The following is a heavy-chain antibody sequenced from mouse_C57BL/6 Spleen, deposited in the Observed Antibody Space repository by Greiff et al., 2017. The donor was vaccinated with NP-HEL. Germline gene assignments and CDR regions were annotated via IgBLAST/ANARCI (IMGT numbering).Heavy chain of an antibody. V-gene: IGHV1-55*01. J-gene: IGHJ4*01. Sequence: VQLQQPGAELVKPGASVKMSCKASGYTFTSYWITWVKQRPGQGLEWIGDIYPGSGSTNYNEKFKSKDTLTVDTSSSTAYMQLSSLTSEDSAVYSCARAYYGNYYYAMDYWGQGTSVTVSS. CDR2: IYPGSGST. D-gene: IGHD2-10*01. CDR1: GYTFTSYW. CDR3: ARAYYGNYYYAMDY.